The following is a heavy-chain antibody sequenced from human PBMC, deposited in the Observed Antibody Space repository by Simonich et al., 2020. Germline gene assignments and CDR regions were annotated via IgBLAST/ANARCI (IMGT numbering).Heavy chain of an antibody. J-gene: IGHJ6*03. D-gene: IGHD7-27*01. CDR2: IKQDGSEK. CDR3: ARDGLGTAYYYYMDV. V-gene: IGHV3-7*01. CDR1: GFTFSSYW. Sequence: EVQLVESGGGLVQPGGSLRLSCADSGFTFSSYWMSWVRQAPGKGLEWVANIKQDGSEKYYVDSVKGRFTISRDNAKNSLYLQMNSLRAEDTAVYYCARDGLGTAYYYYMDVWGKGTTVTVS.